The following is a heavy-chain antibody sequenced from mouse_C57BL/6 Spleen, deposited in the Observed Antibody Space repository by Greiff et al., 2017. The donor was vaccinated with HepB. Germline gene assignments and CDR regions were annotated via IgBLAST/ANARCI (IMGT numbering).Heavy chain of an antibody. V-gene: IGHV1-50*01. J-gene: IGHJ1*03. Sequence: QVQLQQPGAELVKPGASVKLSCKASGYTFTSYWMQWVKQRPGQGLEWIGEIDPSDSYTNYNQKFKGKATLTVDTSSSTAYMQLSSLTSEDSAVYYCAREGSSYFDVWGTGTTVTVSS. CDR1: GYTFTSYW. D-gene: IGHD6-1*01. CDR2: IDPSDSYT. CDR3: AREGSSYFDV.